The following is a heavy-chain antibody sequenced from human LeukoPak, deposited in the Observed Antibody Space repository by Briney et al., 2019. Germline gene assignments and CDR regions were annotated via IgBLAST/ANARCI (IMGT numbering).Heavy chain of an antibody. V-gene: IGHV4-59*08. D-gene: IGHD6-19*01. Sequence: SETLSLTCTVSGASISSYYWSWIRQPPGKGLEWIGYIYYSGSTNYNPSLKSRVTISVDTSKNQFSLKLSSVTAADTAVYFCARQLRGEAVAGHLQPFDYWGQGTLVTVSS. CDR1: GASISSYY. J-gene: IGHJ4*02. CDR3: ARQLRGEAVAGHLQPFDY. CDR2: IYYSGST.